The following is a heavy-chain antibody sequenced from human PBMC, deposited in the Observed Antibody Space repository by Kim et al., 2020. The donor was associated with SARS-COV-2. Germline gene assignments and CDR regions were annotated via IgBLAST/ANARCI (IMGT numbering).Heavy chain of an antibody. CDR3: ARAFWADYYYGMDV. CDR1: GFTFSSYS. D-gene: IGHD7-27*01. J-gene: IGHJ6*02. V-gene: IGHV3-48*02. CDR2: ISSSSSTI. Sequence: GWSLRLSCAASGFTFSSYSMNWVRQAPGKGLEWVSYISSSSSTIHYADSVKGRFTISRDNAKNSLYLHMNSLRDEDTAVYYCARAFWADYYYGMDVWGQGTTVTVSS.